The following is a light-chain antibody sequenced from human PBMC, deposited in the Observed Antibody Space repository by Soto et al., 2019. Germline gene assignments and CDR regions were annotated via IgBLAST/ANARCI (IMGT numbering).Light chain of an antibody. CDR1: QGISSW. CDR2: AAS. CDR3: QQSNRFACN. J-gene: IGKJ3*01. Sequence: DIQMTQSPSSVSSSVGDRVTITCRASQGISSWLALYQQKPGKAPKLLIYAASSLQSGVPSRFSRSGSGTDCTLLISCLQPEDFATYYFQQSNRFACNFGPGTKVHI. V-gene: IGKV1-12*01.